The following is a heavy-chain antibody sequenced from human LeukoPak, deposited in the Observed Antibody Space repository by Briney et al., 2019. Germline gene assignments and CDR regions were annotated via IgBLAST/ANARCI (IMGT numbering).Heavy chain of an antibody. CDR2: ISSSGNSI. CDR3: ARGTGLDY. D-gene: IGHD1-14*01. Sequence: GGSLRLSCAASGFPFSSYEMNWVRQAPGKGLEWVSYISSSGNSIYYADSVKGRFTVSRDNANKSLYLHMNSLRAEDTAVYYCARGTGLDYRGQGTLVTVSS. V-gene: IGHV3-48*03. CDR1: GFPFSSYE. J-gene: IGHJ4*02.